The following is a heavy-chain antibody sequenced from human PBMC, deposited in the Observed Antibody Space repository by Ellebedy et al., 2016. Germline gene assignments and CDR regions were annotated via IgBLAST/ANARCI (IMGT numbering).Heavy chain of an antibody. J-gene: IGHJ5*02. V-gene: IGHV4-59*01. D-gene: IGHD3-10*01. CDR3: ASSTGA. Sequence: SETLSLTCTISGGSISSYYWSWIRQPPGKGLEWIACLRQSGISDYNPSLESRVTISADTSKNHFFLRMNSVTAADTAVYYCASSTGAWGQGTLVTVSS. CDR2: LRQSGIS. CDR1: GGSISSYY.